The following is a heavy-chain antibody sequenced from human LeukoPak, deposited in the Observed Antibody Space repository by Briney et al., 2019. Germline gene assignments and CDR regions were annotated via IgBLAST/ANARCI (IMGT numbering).Heavy chain of an antibody. D-gene: IGHD6-13*01. Sequence: GGALRLSCAAPGFIFFCYSMHWGRPAPGKGLEWGSGINWNGDSIGYADPVQGRFTISRDNAKNSLYLQMNSLREEDTALYYCAKGRASWYGDAYDIWGQGTMVTVSS. CDR1: GFIFFCYS. V-gene: IGHV3-9*01. CDR3: AKGRASWYGDAYDI. CDR2: INWNGDSI. J-gene: IGHJ3*02.